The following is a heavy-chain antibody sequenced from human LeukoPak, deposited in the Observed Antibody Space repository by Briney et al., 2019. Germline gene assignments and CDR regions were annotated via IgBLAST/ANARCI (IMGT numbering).Heavy chain of an antibody. J-gene: IGHJ1*01. V-gene: IGHV4-38-2*02. CDR1: GYSISSGYH. Sequence: SETLSLTCTVSGYSISSGYHWGWIRQPPGKGLEWIGSIYHSGSTYYNPSLKSRVTISVDTFKNQFSLKLSSVTAADTAVYYCARVVQSTDSSGFYLPEYFQHWGQGTLVTVSS. CDR2: IYHSGST. D-gene: IGHD3-22*01. CDR3: ARVVQSTDSSGFYLPEYFQH.